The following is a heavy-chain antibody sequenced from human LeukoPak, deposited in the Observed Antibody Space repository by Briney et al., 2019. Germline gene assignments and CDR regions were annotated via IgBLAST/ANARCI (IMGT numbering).Heavy chain of an antibody. V-gene: IGHV4-39*01. CDR2: IYYSGST. J-gene: IGHJ5*02. CDR1: GGSISSSSYY. Sequence: PSETLSLTCTVSGGSISSSSYYWGWIRQPPGKGLEWIGSIYYSGSTYYNPSLKSRVTISVDTSKNQFSLKLSSVTAADTAVYYCARRRAPKMVRGVLWWVSWFDPWGQGTLVTVSS. D-gene: IGHD3-10*01. CDR3: ARRRAPKMVRGVLWWVSWFDP.